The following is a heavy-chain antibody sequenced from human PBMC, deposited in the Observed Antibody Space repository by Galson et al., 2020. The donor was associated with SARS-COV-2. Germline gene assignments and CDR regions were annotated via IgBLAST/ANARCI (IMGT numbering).Heavy chain of an antibody. CDR3: ARENFPSRRERGLPIDY. D-gene: IGHD2-21*01. CDR1: GYTFTSYY. V-gene: IGHV1-46*01. Sequence: ASVKVSCKASGYTFTSYYMHWVRQAPGQGLEWMGIINPSGGSTSYAQKFQGRVTMTRDTSTSTVYMELSSLRSEDTAVYYCARENFPSRRERGLPIDYWGQGTLVTVSS. CDR2: INPSGGST. J-gene: IGHJ4*02.